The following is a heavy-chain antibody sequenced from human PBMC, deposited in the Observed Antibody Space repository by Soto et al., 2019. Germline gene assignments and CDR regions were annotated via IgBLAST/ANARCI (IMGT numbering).Heavy chain of an antibody. V-gene: IGHV1-3*05. CDR2: INAGNGNT. J-gene: IGHJ3*01. D-gene: IGHD3-16*01. CDR3: ALTLMGLWAFDL. CDR1: GYTFTSYA. Sequence: QVQLVQSGAEEKKPGASVKVSCKASGYTFTSYAMHWVRQAPGQRLEWMGWINAGNGNTKYSQKFQGRVTITRDTSARTAYMARSRLRSEDTAVYDSALTLMGLWAFDLWGQGTMVTVSS.